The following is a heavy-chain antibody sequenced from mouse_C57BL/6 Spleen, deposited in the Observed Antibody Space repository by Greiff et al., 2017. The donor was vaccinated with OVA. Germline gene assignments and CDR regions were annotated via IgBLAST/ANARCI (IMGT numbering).Heavy chain of an antibody. CDR3: AKGGNYGDYYAMDY. V-gene: IGHV1-18*01. CDR1: GYTFTDYN. J-gene: IGHJ4*01. Sequence: VQLQQSGPELVKPGASVKIPCKASGYTFTDYNMDWVKQSHGQSLEWIGDITPNNGGTIYNQKFKGKATLTVDKSSSTAYMELRSLTSEDTAVYYCAKGGNYGDYYAMDYWGQVTSVTVSS. D-gene: IGHD2-1*01. CDR2: ITPNNGGT.